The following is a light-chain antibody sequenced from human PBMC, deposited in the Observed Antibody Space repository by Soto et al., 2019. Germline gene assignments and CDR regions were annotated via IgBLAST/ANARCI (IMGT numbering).Light chain of an antibody. V-gene: IGLV1-40*01. Sequence: QSVLTQPPSVSGAPGQRVTISCTGSSSNIGAGYDVHWYQQLPGTGPKLLIYANKNRPAGVPDRFAAAKSGTSASLAITGLQAEDEADYYCQSYDTSRSGYVFGTGTKLTVL. CDR3: QSYDTSRSGYV. CDR2: ANK. CDR1: SSNIGAGYD. J-gene: IGLJ1*01.